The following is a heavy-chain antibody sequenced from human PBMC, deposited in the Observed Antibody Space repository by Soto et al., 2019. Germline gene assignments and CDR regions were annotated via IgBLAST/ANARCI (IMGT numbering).Heavy chain of an antibody. CDR3: AKRVAASGSGWDY. V-gene: IGHV3-23*01. CDR1: GFTFSTYA. J-gene: IGHJ4*02. Sequence: EVQLLESGGGLVQPGESLRLSCAASGFTFSTYAMTWVRQAPGKGLEWVSGISYNGADRYYADSVRGRFTISRDNSKNTLYMQMNSLTAEDTALYYCAKRVAASGSGWDYWGQGTLVTVSS. CDR2: ISYNGADR. D-gene: IGHD6-13*01.